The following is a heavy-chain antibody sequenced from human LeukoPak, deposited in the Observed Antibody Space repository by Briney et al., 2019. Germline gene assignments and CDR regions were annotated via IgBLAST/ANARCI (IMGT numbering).Heavy chain of an antibody. CDR1: GFTFSSYA. V-gene: IGHV3-23*01. CDR2: ISGSGGST. J-gene: IGHJ4*02. Sequence: PGGSLRLSCAASGFTFSSYAMSWVRQAPGKGLEWVSAISGSGGSTYYADSVKGRFTISRDNSKNTLYLQMNSLRAEDTAVYHCAKDDDWIWVGASDYWGQGTLVTVSS. CDR3: AKDDDWIWVGASDY. D-gene: IGHD1-26*01.